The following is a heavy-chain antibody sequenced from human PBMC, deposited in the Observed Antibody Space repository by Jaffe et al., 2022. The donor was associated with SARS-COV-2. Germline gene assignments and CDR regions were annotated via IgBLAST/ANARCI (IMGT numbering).Heavy chain of an antibody. V-gene: IGHV3-30-3*01. D-gene: IGHD6-13*01. J-gene: IGHJ3*02. Sequence: QVQLVESGGGVVQPGRSLRLSCAASGFTFSSYAMHWVRQAPGKGLEWVAVISYDGSNKYYADSVKGRFTISRDNSKNTLYLQMNSLRAEDTAVYYCARPLFQQQLDGDDAFDIWGQGTMVTVSS. CDR2: ISYDGSNK. CDR3: ARPLFQQQLDGDDAFDI. CDR1: GFTFSSYA.